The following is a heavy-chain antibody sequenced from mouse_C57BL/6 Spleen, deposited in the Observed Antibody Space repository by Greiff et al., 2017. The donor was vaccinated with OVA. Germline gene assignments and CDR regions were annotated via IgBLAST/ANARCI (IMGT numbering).Heavy chain of an antibody. J-gene: IGHJ4*01. CDR3: ARGGRGASYAMDY. Sequence: EVQVVESGGGLVKPGGSLKLSCAASGFTFSDYGMHWVRQAPEKGLEWVAYISSGSSTIYYADTVKGRFTISRDNAKNTLFLQMTSLRSEDTAMYYCARGGRGASYAMDYWGQGTSVTVSS. V-gene: IGHV5-17*01. CDR2: ISSGSSTI. D-gene: IGHD3-1*01. CDR1: GFTFSDYG.